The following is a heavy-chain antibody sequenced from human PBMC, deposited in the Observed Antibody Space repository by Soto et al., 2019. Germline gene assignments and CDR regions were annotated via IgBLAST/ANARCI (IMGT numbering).Heavy chain of an antibody. CDR2: MTPISGDT. CDR1: GYTFTNYD. J-gene: IGHJ4*02. V-gene: IGHV1-8*02. D-gene: IGHD3-10*01. Sequence: QVQLVQSGAEVKKPGASVKVSCKASGYTFTNYDINWVRQATGQGLEWVGWMTPISGDTGYAQNFQGRVTMTRDTPRSTAYLELSSLTSEDTAVYYCARNFYNTGSFDHWGQGTLVTVSS. CDR3: ARNFYNTGSFDH.